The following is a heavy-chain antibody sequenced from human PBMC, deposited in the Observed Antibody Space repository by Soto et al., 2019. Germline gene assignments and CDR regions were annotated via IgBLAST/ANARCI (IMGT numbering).Heavy chain of an antibody. J-gene: IGHJ6*02. CDR3: AREVAARYYYYYGMDV. Sequence: SQTLSLTCAISMDSVSSNSAAWNWIRQSPSRGLEWLGRTYYRSKWYNDYAVSVKSRITVNPDTSKNQFSLQLNSVTPEDTAVYYCAREVAARYYYYYGMDVWGQGTTVTVSS. V-gene: IGHV6-1*01. CDR2: TYYRSKWYN. D-gene: IGHD6-6*01. CDR1: MDSVSSNSAA.